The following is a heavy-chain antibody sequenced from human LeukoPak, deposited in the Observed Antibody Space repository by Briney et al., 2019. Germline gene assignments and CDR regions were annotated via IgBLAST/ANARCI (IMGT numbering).Heavy chain of an antibody. J-gene: IGHJ6*03. CDR1: GFTFSDYY. V-gene: IGHV3-11*01. CDR2: ISSSGSTI. D-gene: IGHD1-1*01. CDR3: ARGGRVHYYYMDV. Sequence: PGGSLGLSCAASGFTFSDYYMSWIRQAPGKGLEWVSYISSSGSTIYYADSVKSRFTISRDNAKNSLYLQMNSLRAEDTAVYYCARGGRVHYYYMDVWGKGTTVTVSS.